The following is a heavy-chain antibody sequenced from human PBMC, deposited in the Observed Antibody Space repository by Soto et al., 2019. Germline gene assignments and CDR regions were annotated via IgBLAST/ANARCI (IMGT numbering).Heavy chain of an antibody. D-gene: IGHD3-3*02. CDR3: ARYIYGQGFKA. J-gene: IGHJ5*02. Sequence: QVQLVQPGAEVRKPGASVKVSCKASGDIFTNFDFNWVRQATGQGLEWIGWMRANSGDTGHDQKFQGRVSMTRDTSMSTAYMELSSLRGEDTAVYYCARYIYGQGFKAWGQGTLVFVSS. CDR2: MRANSGDT. CDR1: GDIFTNFD. V-gene: IGHV1-8*01.